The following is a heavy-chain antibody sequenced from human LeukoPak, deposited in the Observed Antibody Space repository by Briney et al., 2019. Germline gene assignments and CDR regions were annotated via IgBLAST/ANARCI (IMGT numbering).Heavy chain of an antibody. CDR2: ITSSSSYI. Sequence: GGSLRLSCVGSGFTFSSYAMSWVRQAPGKGLEWVSSITSSSSYIYYADSVKGRFTISRDNAKNSLYLQMDSLRVEDTAVYYCARDPYSGNYGAYYYYYMDVWGKGTTVTISS. J-gene: IGHJ6*03. D-gene: IGHD1-26*01. CDR3: ARDPYSGNYGAYYYYYMDV. V-gene: IGHV3-21*06. CDR1: GFTFSSYA.